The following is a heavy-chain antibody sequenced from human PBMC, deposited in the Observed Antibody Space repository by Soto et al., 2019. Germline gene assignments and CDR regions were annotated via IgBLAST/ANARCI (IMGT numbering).Heavy chain of an antibody. V-gene: IGHV1-24*01. J-gene: IGHJ4*02. CDR2: FDPEDGER. Sequence: GASVKVSCKVSGYSLTELSMHWVRQAPGEGLEWMGGFDPEDGERTYAQKFQGRVTMTEDTSTDTAYMELTSLRSEDTALYYCAIAWPGSYWGQGALVSVSS. CDR3: AIAWPGSY. CDR1: GYSLTELS.